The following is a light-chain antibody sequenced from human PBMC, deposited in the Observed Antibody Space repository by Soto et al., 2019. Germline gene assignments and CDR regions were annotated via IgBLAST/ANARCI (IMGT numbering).Light chain of an antibody. Sequence: EIVLTQSPGTLSLSPGERATLSCRASQSINSSYLAWYQQKPGQAPRLLMYGVSSRATGIPDRFSGSVSGTDFTLTISRLEPEDVAVYYCQQYGISPLTFGGGTKVEIK. CDR3: QQYGISPLT. V-gene: IGKV3-20*01. CDR1: QSINSSY. CDR2: GVS. J-gene: IGKJ4*01.